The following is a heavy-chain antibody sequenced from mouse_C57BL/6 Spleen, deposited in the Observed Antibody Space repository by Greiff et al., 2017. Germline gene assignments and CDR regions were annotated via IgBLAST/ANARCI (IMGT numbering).Heavy chain of an antibody. D-gene: IGHD1-1*01. J-gene: IGHJ1*03. V-gene: IGHV1-80*01. CDR2: IYPGDGDT. CDR3: AREGGSSHWYFDV. Sequence: QVHVKQSGAELVKPGASVKISCKASGYAFSSYWMNWVKQRPGKGLEWIGQIYPGDGDTNYNGKFKGKATLTADKSSSTAYMQLSSLTSEDSAVYFCAREGGSSHWYFDVWGTGTTVTVSS. CDR1: GYAFSSYW.